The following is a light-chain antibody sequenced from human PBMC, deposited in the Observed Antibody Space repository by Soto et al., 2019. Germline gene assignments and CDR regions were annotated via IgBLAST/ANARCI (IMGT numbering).Light chain of an antibody. V-gene: IGKV3-20*01. Sequence: EIVLAQSPGTLSLSPGERATLSCRASQRVSNTYLAWYQQKPGQAPRLLIYGVSSRATGIPDRFSGSGSGTDFTLTISRLEPEDVAVYYCHHYDITPCTFVQGTMAEIK. J-gene: IGKJ1*01. CDR2: GVS. CDR3: HHYDITPCT. CDR1: QRVSNTY.